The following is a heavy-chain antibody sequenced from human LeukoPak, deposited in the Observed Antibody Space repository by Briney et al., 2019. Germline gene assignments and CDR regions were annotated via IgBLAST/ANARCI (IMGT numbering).Heavy chain of an antibody. V-gene: IGHV1-2*02. CDR3: AMIAAAEGYDY. D-gene: IGHD6-13*01. J-gene: IGHJ4*02. CDR1: GYTFTSYG. Sequence: ASVKVSCKASGYTFTSYGISWVRQAPGQGLEWMGWINPNSGGTNYAQKFQGRVTMTRDTSISTAYMELSRLRSDDTAVYYCAMIAAAEGYDYWGQGTLVTVSS. CDR2: INPNSGGT.